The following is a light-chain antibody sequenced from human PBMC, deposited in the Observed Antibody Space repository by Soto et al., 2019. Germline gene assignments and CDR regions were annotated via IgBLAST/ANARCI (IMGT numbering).Light chain of an antibody. CDR3: QQYNSYPIT. CDR2: DVS. Sequence: DFRMTQAPSTLSASVGDXVTISCRASQSISRWLAWYQQKPGRAPKILIYDVSSLKSGVPSGFSGSGSGTECTLTISSLQPDDVATYYCQQYNSYPITFAQGTRLEI. J-gene: IGKJ5*01. V-gene: IGKV1-5*01. CDR1: QSISRW.